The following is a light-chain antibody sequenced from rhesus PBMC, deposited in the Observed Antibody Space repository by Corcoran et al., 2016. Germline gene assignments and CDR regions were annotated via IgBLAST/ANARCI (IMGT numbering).Light chain of an antibody. Sequence: EIVMTQSPATLSLSPGERATLSCRASQSVSSSLAWYQQNPGQAPRLLIYGASSRATGTPDRFSGRGSGTEFTLTLSSLEPEDFAVYYCQQYSNWPQTFGQGTKVEIE. CDR2: GAS. CDR3: QQYSNWPQT. CDR1: QSVSSS. V-gene: IGKV3-42*03. J-gene: IGKJ1*01.